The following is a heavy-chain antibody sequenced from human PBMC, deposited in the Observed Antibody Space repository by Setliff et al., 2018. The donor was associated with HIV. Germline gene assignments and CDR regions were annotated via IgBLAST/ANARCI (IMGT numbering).Heavy chain of an antibody. D-gene: IGHD1-1*01. V-gene: IGHV1-24*01. CDR3: ARDAGTGGPGRWVDP. CDR2: FDPEDGDT. CDR1: GYTLTELT. J-gene: IGHJ5*02. Sequence: ASVKVSCKVSGYTLTELTMHWVRQAPGKGLEWRGRFDPEDGDTLYAQRFQGRVTMTTDPSKYTAYMELRSLKYDDTAVYYCARDAGTGGPGRWVDPWGQGTMVTVSS.